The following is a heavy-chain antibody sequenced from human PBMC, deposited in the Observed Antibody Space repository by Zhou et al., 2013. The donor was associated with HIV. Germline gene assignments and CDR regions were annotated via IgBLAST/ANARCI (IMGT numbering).Heavy chain of an antibody. CDR1: GYGFTSYW. D-gene: IGHD6-19*01. CDR2: IYPGDSDT. V-gene: IGHV5-51*01. CDR3: ARPDSSGWYKGAFDI. Sequence: EVQLVQSGAEVKKPGESLKISCKSSGYGFTSYWIGWVRQKPGRGLEWMGVIYPGDSDTRYSPSFQGQVTISADKSISAAYLQWSSLKASDTAMYYCARPDSSGWYKGAFDIWAKGQWSPSL. J-gene: IGHJ3*02.